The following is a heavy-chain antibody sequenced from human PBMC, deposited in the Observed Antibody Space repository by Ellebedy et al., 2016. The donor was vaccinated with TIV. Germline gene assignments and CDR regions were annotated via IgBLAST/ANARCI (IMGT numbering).Heavy chain of an antibody. D-gene: IGHD2-21*02. CDR1: GFTFSSYS. CDR3: ARGGGDGPFDY. V-gene: IGHV3-21*01. J-gene: IGHJ4*02. Sequence: GESLKISCAASGFTFSSYSMNWVRQAPGKGLEWVSFISSSSYIYYADSVKGRFTISRDNAKNSLYLQMNSLRAEDTAVYYCARGGGDGPFDYWGQGTLVTVSS. CDR2: ISSSSYI.